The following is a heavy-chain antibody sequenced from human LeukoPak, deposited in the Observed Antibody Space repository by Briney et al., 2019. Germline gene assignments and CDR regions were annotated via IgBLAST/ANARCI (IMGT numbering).Heavy chain of an antibody. J-gene: IGHJ6*03. CDR1: GGSISSSSYY. CDR3: ARTTEGGYTYGYFYYYYMDV. Sequence: SETLSLTCTVSGGSISSSSYYWGWIRQPPGKGLEWIGYIYYSGSTNYNPSLKSRVTISVDTTKNQFSLKLSSVTAADTAVYYCARTTEGGYTYGYFYYYYMDVWGKGTTVTISS. V-gene: IGHV4-61*05. CDR2: IYYSGST. D-gene: IGHD5-18*01.